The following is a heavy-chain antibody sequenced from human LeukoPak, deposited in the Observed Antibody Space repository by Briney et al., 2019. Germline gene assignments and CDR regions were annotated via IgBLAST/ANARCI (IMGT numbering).Heavy chain of an antibody. J-gene: IGHJ3*02. CDR1: GFTVSSNY. V-gene: IGHV3-53*01. D-gene: IGHD1-26*01. CDR3: ARGSGSYSFDI. CDR2: IYSGGST. Sequence: GGSLRLSCAASGFTVSSNYMSWVRQAPGKGLEWVSVIYSGGSTYYADSVKGRFTISRDNSKNTLYLQTNSLRAEDTAVYYCARGSGSYSFDIWGQGTMVTVSS.